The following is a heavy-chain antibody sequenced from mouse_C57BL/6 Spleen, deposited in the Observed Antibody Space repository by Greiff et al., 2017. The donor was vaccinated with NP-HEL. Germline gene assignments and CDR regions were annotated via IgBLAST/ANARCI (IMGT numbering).Heavy chain of an antibody. D-gene: IGHD4-1*01. V-gene: IGHV1-52*01. Sequence: QVQLQQPGAELVRPGSSVKLSCKASGYTFTSYWMHWVKQRPIQGLEWIGNIDPSDSETHYNQKFKDKATLTVDKSSSTAYMQLSSLTSEDSAVYYCARRGELGRSYWYFDVWGTGTTVTVSS. J-gene: IGHJ1*03. CDR2: IDPSDSET. CDR3: ARRGELGRSYWYFDV. CDR1: GYTFTSYW.